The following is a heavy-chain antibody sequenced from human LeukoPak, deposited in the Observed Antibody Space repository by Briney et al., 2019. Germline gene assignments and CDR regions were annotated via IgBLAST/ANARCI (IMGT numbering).Heavy chain of an antibody. CDR3: AELGITMIGGV. CDR1: GVTFSSYG. CDR2: ISGSGGST. D-gene: IGHD3-10*02. V-gene: IGHV3-21*01. Sequence: GGSLRLSCAASGVTFSSYGMHWGRQAPGKGLEWVSAISGSGGSTYYADSVKGRFTISRDNAKNSLYLQMNSLRAEDTAVYYCAELGITMIGGVWGKGTTVTISS. J-gene: IGHJ6*04.